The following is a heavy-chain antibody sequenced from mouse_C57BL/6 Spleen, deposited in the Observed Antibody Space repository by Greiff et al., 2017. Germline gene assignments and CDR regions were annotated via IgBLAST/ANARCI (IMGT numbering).Heavy chain of an antibody. D-gene: IGHD4-1*01. CDR2: INPSSGYT. CDR1: GYTFTSYT. Sequence: QVQLKESGAELARPGASVKMSCKASGYTFTSYTMHWVKQRPGQGLEWIGYINPSSGYTKYNQKFKDKATLTADKSSSTAYMQLSSLTSEDSAVYYCARSTGRAMDYWGQGTSVTVSS. J-gene: IGHJ4*01. V-gene: IGHV1-4*01. CDR3: ARSTGRAMDY.